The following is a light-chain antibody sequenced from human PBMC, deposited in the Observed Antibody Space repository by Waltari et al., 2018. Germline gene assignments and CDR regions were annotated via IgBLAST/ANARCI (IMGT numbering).Light chain of an antibody. V-gene: IGLV2-8*01. CDR1: NSDIGTYNY. Sequence: QSALTQPPSASGSPGQSVTISCSVTNSDIGTYNYVSWFQQHPGRAPKLLIYEVNKRPSGVPDRFSGSKSDNRASLTVSGLQADDEAVYHCSSYAGSNTLVFGGGTRLTVL. CDR3: SSYAGSNTLV. CDR2: EVN. J-gene: IGLJ2*01.